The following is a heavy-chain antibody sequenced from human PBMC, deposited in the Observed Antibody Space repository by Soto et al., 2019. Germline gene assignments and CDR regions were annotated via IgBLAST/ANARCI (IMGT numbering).Heavy chain of an antibody. CDR3: ARGNLYSSASGRYYYYGMDV. V-gene: IGHV1-18*01. D-gene: IGHD6-6*01. CDR1: GYTFTSYG. J-gene: IGHJ6*02. CDR2: ISAYNGNT. Sequence: QVQLVQSGAEVKKPGASVKVSCKASGYTFTSYGISWGRQAPGQGREWMGWISAYNGNTNYAQKLQGRVTMTTDAATSTGYMELRSLRSDDTAVYYCARGNLYSSASGRYYYYGMDVWGQGTTVTVSS.